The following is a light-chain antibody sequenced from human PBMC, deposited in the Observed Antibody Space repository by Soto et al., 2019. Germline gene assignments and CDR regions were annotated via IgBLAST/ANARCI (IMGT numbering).Light chain of an antibody. CDR3: SSYTSSSTLV. CDR1: SSYVCGYNY. CDR2: EVS. J-gene: IGLJ1*01. Sequence: QSAMTQPASVSWSPGHSITISCTGTSSYVCGYNYVSWYQQHPGKAPKLMIYEVSNRPSGISNRFSGSRSGKTASLTISGLQAEDEAEYCCSSYTSSSTLVFGTGTKVTVL. V-gene: IGLV2-14*01.